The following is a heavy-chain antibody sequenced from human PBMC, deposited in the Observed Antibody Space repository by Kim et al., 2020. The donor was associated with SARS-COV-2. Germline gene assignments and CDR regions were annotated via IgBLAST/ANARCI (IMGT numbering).Heavy chain of an antibody. D-gene: IGHD3-22*01. CDR2: INHSGST. J-gene: IGHJ4*02. CDR1: GGSFSGYY. V-gene: IGHV4-34*01. Sequence: SETLSLTCAVYGGSFSGYYWSWIRQPPGKGLEWIGEINHSGSTNYNPSLKSRVTISVDTSKNQFSLKLSSVTAADTAVYYCARGIGYYDSSGPGTYGYWGQGTLVTVSS. CDR3: ARGIGYYDSSGPGTYGY.